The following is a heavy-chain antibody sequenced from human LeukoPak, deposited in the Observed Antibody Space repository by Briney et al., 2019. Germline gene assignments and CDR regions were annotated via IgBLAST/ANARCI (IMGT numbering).Heavy chain of an antibody. J-gene: IGHJ4*02. V-gene: IGHV3-21*01. D-gene: IGHD5-24*01. CDR2: ISSGGTYI. Sequence: GGSLRLSCAASGFTFSTYTMNWVRQAPGKGLEWVSSISSGGTYIYYADSVRGRFTISRDNAKNSLYLQMNSLRAEDTAVYYCARREDGYTPLDYWGQGTLVTVSS. CDR1: GFTFSTYT. CDR3: ARREDGYTPLDY.